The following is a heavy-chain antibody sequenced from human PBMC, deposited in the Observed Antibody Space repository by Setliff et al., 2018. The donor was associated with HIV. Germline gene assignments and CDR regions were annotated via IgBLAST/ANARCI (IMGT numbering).Heavy chain of an antibody. CDR1: GGSISSNSYY. D-gene: IGHD5-12*01. CDR2: IYYSGST. J-gene: IGHJ6*03. V-gene: IGHV4-39*01. Sequence: PSETLSLTCTVSGGSISSNSYYWGWIRQPPGKGLEWIGSIYYSGSTYYNPSLKSRVTISVDTSKNQFSLKLSSVTAADTAVYYCARQGGYSGYGFYYYYYYMDAWGKGTTVTVSS. CDR3: ARQGGYSGYGFYYYYYYMDA.